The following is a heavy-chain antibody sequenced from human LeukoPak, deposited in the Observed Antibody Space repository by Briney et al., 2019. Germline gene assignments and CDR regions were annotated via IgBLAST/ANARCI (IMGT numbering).Heavy chain of an antibody. CDR2: ISYDGSSK. D-gene: IGHD1-14*01. CDR1: GFTFSSYD. CDR3: ARSITTIGSFEVNDD. J-gene: IGHJ4*02. Sequence: GGSLRLSCAVSGFTFSSYDMDWVRQAPGKGLEWVAFISYDGSSKYYADSVKGRFTISRDNSKNTLYMQMNSLRAEDTAIYYCARSITTIGSFEVNDDWGQGTLVTVSS. V-gene: IGHV3-30-3*01.